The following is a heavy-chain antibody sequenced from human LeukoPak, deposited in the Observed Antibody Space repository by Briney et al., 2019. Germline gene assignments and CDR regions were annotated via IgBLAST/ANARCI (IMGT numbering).Heavy chain of an antibody. J-gene: IGHJ6*03. Sequence: GGSLRLSCAASGFTFDDYGMSWVRQAPGKGLEWVSGINWNGGSTGYADSVKGRFTISRDNAKNSLYPQMNSLRAEDTALYYCARGGVGATVYYYYMDVWGKGTTVTVSS. CDR1: GFTFDDYG. D-gene: IGHD1-26*01. CDR3: ARGGVGATVYYYYMDV. V-gene: IGHV3-20*04. CDR2: INWNGGST.